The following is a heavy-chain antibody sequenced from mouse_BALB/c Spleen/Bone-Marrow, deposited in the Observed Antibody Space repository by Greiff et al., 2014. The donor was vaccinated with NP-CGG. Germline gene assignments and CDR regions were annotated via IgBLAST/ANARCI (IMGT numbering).Heavy chain of an antibody. CDR2: IHPGEGDT. J-gene: IGHJ3*01. V-gene: IGHV1-80*01. Sequence: VQRVESGAELVRPGSSVKISCKASGYAFSSYWMNWVKQRPGQGLEWIGQIHPGEGDTNYNGKFKVKATLTADKSSSTANMQLSSLTSEDSAVYFCARGGIYYGNSQFAYRGRGTLVTVSA. CDR3: ARGGIYYGNSQFAY. CDR1: GYAFSSYW. D-gene: IGHD2-1*01.